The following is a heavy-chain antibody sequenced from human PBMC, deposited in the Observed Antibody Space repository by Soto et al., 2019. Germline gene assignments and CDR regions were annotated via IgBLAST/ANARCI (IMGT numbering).Heavy chain of an antibody. CDR1: GGSISSYY. CDR3: ARLWFGEPVDY. CDR2: VYYSGST. J-gene: IGHJ4*02. Sequence: QVQLQESGPGLVKPSETLSLTCTVSGGSISSYYWSWIRQPPGKGLEWIGYVYYSGSTNYNPSLTSRDTTSVDTSKNQFSLKLSSVTAADTAVYYCARLWFGEPVDYWGQGTLVTVSS. D-gene: IGHD3-10*01. V-gene: IGHV4-59*08.